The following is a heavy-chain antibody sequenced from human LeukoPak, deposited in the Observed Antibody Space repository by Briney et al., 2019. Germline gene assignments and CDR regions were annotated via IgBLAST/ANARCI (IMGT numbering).Heavy chain of an antibody. V-gene: IGHV4-38-2*02. CDR2: IYHSGST. Sequence: SETLSLTCTVSGYSISSGYYWGWIRQPPGKGLEWIGSIYHSGSTYYNPSLKSRVTISVDTSKNQFSLKLSSVTAADAAIYYCARERSSSADYWVQGTLVTVSS. J-gene: IGHJ4*02. CDR1: GYSISSGYY. D-gene: IGHD6-6*01. CDR3: ARERSSSADY.